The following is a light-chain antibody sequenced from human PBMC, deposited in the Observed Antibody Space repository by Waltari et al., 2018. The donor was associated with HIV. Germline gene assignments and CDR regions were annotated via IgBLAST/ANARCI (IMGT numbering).Light chain of an antibody. CDR3: SSYTSSSTLI. J-gene: IGLJ2*01. V-gene: IGLV2-14*01. CDR2: EVS. CDR1: SSDVGGYNY. Sequence: QSALTQPASVSGSPGQSITISCTGTSSDVGGYNYVSWYQHHPGKAPKLVIYEVSNRPSGVSNRFSGSKSGNTASLTISGLQAGDEADYYCSSYTSSSTLIFGGGTILTVL.